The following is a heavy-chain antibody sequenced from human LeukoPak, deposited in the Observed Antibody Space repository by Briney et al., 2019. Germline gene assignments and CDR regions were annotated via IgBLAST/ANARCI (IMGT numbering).Heavy chain of an antibody. CDR3: ARGLWLSLNYFDY. V-gene: IGHV3-23*01. D-gene: IGHD5-18*01. J-gene: IGHJ4*02. Sequence: GSLRLSCAASGFTFNDYAMIWVRQAPGKELKWVASIIDSDGNTYNAASVKGRFTISRDNSKITMFLQMHSLRGEDTAVYYCARGLWLSLNYFDYWGQGTLVTVSS. CDR2: IIDSDGNT. CDR1: GFTFNDYA.